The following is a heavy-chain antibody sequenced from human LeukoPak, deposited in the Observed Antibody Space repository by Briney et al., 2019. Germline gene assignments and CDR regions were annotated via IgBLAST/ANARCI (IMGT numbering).Heavy chain of an antibody. CDR1: GYFLRSGYY. J-gene: IGHJ4*02. CDR3: ARVTVVTEYYFDC. D-gene: IGHD4-23*01. Sequence: SETLSLTCTVSGYFLRSGYYWDWLRQPPGKGLEWVGGIYQSGSTYYNPSLKSRLTISVDTSKNQFSLKLSSVTDADTDVYYCARVTVVTEYYFDCRGQGTLVTVSS. V-gene: IGHV4-38-2*02. CDR2: IYQSGST.